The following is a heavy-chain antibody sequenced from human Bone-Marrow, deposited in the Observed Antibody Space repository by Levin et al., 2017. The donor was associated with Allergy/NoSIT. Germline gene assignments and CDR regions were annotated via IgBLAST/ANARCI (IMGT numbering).Heavy chain of an antibody. CDR2: ISSSVSPI. D-gene: IGHD3-3*01. J-gene: IGHJ6*02. Sequence: GGSLRLSCAASGFTFSSYEMNWVRLAPGKGLEWVSHISSSVSPIYYADSVKGRFTITRDNAKNSVYLQMNSVRAEDTAVYFCAKSYGFWTWGTPGMEFWGQGTTVIVSS. CDR1: GFTFSSYE. V-gene: IGHV3-48*03. CDR3: AKSYGFWTWGTPGMEF.